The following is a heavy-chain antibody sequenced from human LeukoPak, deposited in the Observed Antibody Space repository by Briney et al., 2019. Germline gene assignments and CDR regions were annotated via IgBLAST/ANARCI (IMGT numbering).Heavy chain of an antibody. CDR3: ARPGSYYYDSSGYYYEYFQH. V-gene: IGHV4-34*01. D-gene: IGHD3-22*01. CDR2: INHSGST. Sequence: SETLSLACAVYGGSFSGYYWSWIRQPPGKGLEWIGEINHSGSTNYNPSLKSRVTISVDTSKNQFSLKLSSVTAADTAVYYCARPGSYYYDSSGYYYEYFQHWGQGTLVTVSS. J-gene: IGHJ1*01. CDR1: GGSFSGYY.